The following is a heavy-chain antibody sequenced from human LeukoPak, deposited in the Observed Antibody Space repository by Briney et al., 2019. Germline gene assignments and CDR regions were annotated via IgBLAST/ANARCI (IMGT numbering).Heavy chain of an antibody. CDR2: IYNSGTT. CDR3: ARPGYSSSLSTYFDS. CDR1: GDSIRSTTYS. D-gene: IGHD6-19*01. V-gene: IGHV4-39*01. Sequence: PSETLSLTCTVSGDSIRSTTYSWGWIRQPPGGGLEWIGSIYNSGTTYYNPSLKSRITISVDTSKNQFSLKLSSVTAADTAVYYCARPGYSSSLSTYFDSWGQGILVTVSS. J-gene: IGHJ4*02.